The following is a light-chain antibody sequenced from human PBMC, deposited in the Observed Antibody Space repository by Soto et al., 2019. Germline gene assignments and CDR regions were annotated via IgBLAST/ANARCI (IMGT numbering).Light chain of an antibody. CDR2: AAS. Sequence: DIQMTQSPSSLSASVGDRVTITCRASQSISSYLHWYQQKPGKAPKLLIYAASSLQSGVPSRFSGSGSGSDFTLAISSLQPEAFATYYCQRSFSTPLSFGGGTQVEIK. J-gene: IGKJ4*01. CDR3: QRSFSTPLS. V-gene: IGKV1-39*01. CDR1: QSISSY.